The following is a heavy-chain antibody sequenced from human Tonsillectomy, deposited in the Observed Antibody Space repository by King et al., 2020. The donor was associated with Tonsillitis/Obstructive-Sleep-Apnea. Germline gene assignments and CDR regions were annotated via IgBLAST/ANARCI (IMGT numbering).Heavy chain of an antibody. CDR2: IYYSGST. CDR3: ARHDGPYCGGDCYFGTHY. D-gene: IGHD2-21*01. CDR1: GGSIRSSSHY. J-gene: IGHJ4*02. V-gene: IGHV4-39*01. Sequence: LQLQESGPGLVKPSETLSLTCTVSGGSIRSSSHYWGWIRQPPGKGLEWIGSIYYSGSTYYRPSLKSRVTISVDTSKNQFSLKLSSVTAADTAVYYCARHDGPYCGGDCYFGTHYWGQGTLVTVSS.